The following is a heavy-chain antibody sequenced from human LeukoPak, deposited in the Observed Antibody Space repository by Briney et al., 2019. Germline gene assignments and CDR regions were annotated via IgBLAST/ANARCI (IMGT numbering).Heavy chain of an antibody. J-gene: IGHJ4*02. CDR2: IWYDGSNK. CDR1: GFTFSSYS. CDR3: ARDFISVAAGTIPSDY. V-gene: IGHV3-33*01. Sequence: SGGSLRLSCAASGFTFSSYSMHWVRQAPGKGLEWVAVIWYDGSNKYYADSVKGRFTISRDNSKNTLYLQMNSLRAEDTAVYYCARDFISVAAGTIPSDYWGQGTLVTVSS. D-gene: IGHD6-13*01.